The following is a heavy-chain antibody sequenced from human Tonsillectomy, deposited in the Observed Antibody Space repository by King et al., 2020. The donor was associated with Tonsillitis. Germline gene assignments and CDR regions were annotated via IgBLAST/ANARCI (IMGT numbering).Heavy chain of an antibody. V-gene: IGHV1-8*01. CDR2: MNPNSGNT. D-gene: IGHD2-21*01. J-gene: IGHJ4*02. CDR1: GYTFTSSD. Sequence: VQLVESGAEVKKPGASVKVSCKASGYTFTSSDINWVRQATGQGLEWMGWMNPNSGNTGYAQKLQGRVTMTRNTSISTAYMELSSLRSEDTAVYYCARVGPDCGGDCFDYWGQGTLVTVSS. CDR3: ARVGPDCGGDCFDY.